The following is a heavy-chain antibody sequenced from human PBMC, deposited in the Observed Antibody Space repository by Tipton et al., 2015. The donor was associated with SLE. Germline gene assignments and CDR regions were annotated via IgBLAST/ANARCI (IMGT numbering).Heavy chain of an antibody. D-gene: IGHD1-1*01. CDR1: GGSISGHY. Sequence: TLSLTCTVSGGSISGHYWSWIRQPPGKALEWIGYIYYSGSTNYNPSLKSRVSMSTDTSRSQFSLKLTSVTAADTAVYYCARVSRYDRTWYGLDVWGQGTTVTVSS. CDR2: IYYSGST. CDR3: ARVSRYDRTWYGLDV. J-gene: IGHJ6*02. V-gene: IGHV4-59*11.